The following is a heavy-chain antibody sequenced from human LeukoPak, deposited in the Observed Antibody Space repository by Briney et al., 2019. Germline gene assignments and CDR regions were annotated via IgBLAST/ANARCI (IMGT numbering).Heavy chain of an antibody. CDR2: IIPIFGTA. D-gene: IGHD3-22*01. J-gene: IGHJ4*02. Sequence: ASVKVSCKASGGTFSSYAISWVRQAPGQGLEWMGGIIPIFGTANYAQKFQGRVTITADKSTSTAYMELSSLRSEDTAVYYCASSHYDSSGYSLKFDYWGQGTPVTVSS. CDR3: ASSHYDSSGYSLKFDY. CDR1: GGTFSSYA. V-gene: IGHV1-69*06.